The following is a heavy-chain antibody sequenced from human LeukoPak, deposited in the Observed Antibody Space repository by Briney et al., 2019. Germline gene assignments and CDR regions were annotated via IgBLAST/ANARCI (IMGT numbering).Heavy chain of an antibody. CDR3: AKDWNHFYFDY. CDR2: ISKDGSTS. J-gene: IGHJ4*02. V-gene: IGHV3-74*01. D-gene: IGHD1-14*01. CDR1: GFTFSNHW. Sequence: GGSLRLSCEASGFTFSNHWMHWVRQAPGKGLVWVSVISKDGSTSIYADSVRGRLTISRDNAKNTLYLQMNSLRVEDTAVYYCAKDWNHFYFDYWGQGTLVTVSS.